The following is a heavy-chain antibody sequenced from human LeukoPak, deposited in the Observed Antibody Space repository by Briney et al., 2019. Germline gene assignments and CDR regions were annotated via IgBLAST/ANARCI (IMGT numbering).Heavy chain of an antibody. CDR2: IYYSGST. CDR3: ARHHTRGLTGRYYYGMDV. V-gene: IGHV4-59*08. D-gene: IGHD3-10*01. J-gene: IGHJ6*02. CDR1: GGSISSYY. Sequence: PSETLSLTCTVSGGSISSYYWSWIRQPPGKGLEWSGYIYYSGSTNYDPSLKSRVTISVDTSKNQFSLKLSSVTAADTAVYYCARHHTRGLTGRYYYGMDVWGQGTTVTVSS.